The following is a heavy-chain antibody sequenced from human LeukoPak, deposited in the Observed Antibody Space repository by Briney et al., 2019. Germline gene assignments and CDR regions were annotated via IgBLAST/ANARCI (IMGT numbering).Heavy chain of an antibody. CDR1: GFTFSGYP. Sequence: PGKSLRLSCAASGFTFSGYPIHWVRQAPGKGLEWVAVISYDGSNKYYADSVKGRFTISRDNSKNTLYLQMNSLRAEDTAVYYCARDSSTYAGPPDYWGQGTLVTVSS. V-gene: IGHV3-30-3*01. J-gene: IGHJ4*02. CDR2: ISYDGSNK. CDR3: ARDSSTYAGPPDY. D-gene: IGHD2-2*01.